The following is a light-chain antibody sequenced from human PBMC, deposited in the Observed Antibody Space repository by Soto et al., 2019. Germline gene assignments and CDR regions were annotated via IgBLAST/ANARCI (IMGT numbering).Light chain of an antibody. Sequence: EIVLTQSPGTLSLSPGERATLSCRASQSVSSNSLAWYQQKPGQAPRLLIYGASSRATGIPDRFSGSGSGTDFTLTVSRLEPDDFAVYYCQQYGGSPRTFGQGTQVEIK. CDR2: GAS. CDR1: QSVSSNS. CDR3: QQYGGSPRT. V-gene: IGKV3-20*01. J-gene: IGKJ1*01.